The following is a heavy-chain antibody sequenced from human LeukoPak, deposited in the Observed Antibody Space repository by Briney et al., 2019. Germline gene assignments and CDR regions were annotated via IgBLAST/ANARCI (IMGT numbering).Heavy chain of an antibody. J-gene: IGHJ4*02. D-gene: IGHD1-7*01. CDR1: GFTFSDAW. CDR3: AAGTGTSYFDY. V-gene: IGHV3-15*01. Sequence: GGSLRLSCAASGFTFSDAWMSWVRQAPGKGLEWVGRIKSTTDRGATDYAAPVKGRFTISRDDSLYTLYLQMNSLKTDDTAVYYCAAGTGTSYFDYWGQGTLVTVSS. CDR2: IKSTTDRGAT.